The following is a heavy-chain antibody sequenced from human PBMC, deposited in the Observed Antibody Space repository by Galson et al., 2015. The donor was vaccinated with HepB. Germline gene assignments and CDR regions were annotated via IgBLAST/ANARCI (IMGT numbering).Heavy chain of an antibody. CDR3: ARQQWLVSGRFDP. CDR2: IYYIGST. D-gene: IGHD6-19*01. J-gene: IGHJ5*02. V-gene: IGHV4-39*01. Sequence: SETLSLTCTVSGGSITGSSYYWGWIRQPPGKGLEWIASIYYIGSTYYNPSLKSRVTISVDTSKNQFSLRLNSLTAADTAVYYCARQQWLVSGRFDPWGQGTLVTVSS. CDR1: GGSITGSSYY.